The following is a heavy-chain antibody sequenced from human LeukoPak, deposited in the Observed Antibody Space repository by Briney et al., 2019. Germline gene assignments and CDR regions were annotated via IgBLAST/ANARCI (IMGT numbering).Heavy chain of an antibody. CDR2: IYYSGST. CDR1: GGSISSYY. D-gene: IGHD6-19*01. Sequence: SETLSLTCTVSGGSISSYYWSWIRQPPGKGLEWIGYIYYSGSTNYNPSLKSRVTISVDTSKNQFSLKLSSVTAADTAVYYCARGSSGWYFSFEVPPYYFDYWGQGTLVTVSS. CDR3: ARGSSGWYFSFEVPPYYFDY. V-gene: IGHV4-59*08. J-gene: IGHJ4*02.